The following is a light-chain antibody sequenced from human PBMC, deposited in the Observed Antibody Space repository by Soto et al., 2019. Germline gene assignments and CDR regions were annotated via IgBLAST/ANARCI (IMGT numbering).Light chain of an antibody. Sequence: EIVMTQSPATLSVSPGERATLSCRASQSVSSNLAWYQQKPGQAPRLLIYGDSSRATGIPARFSGSGSGTELTLTISSLQSEDFAVYYCQQYNNWPLTFGGGTKVEIK. CDR3: QQYNNWPLT. J-gene: IGKJ4*01. CDR2: GDS. V-gene: IGKV3-15*01. CDR1: QSVSSN.